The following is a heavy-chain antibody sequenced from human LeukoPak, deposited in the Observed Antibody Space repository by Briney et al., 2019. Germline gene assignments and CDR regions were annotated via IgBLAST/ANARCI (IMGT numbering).Heavy chain of an antibody. CDR3: TRRASGSGGTQAGMDV. J-gene: IGHJ6*02. CDR1: GGXIRSDFHY. V-gene: IGHV4-39*01. D-gene: IGHD2-15*01. CDR2: ILYTGGS. Sequence: SETLSLTCTVSGGXIRSDFHYWDWIRQPPGKGLEWTGSILYTGGSLVKPSRKSRASISVDTSRNQFSLTLHSVNAIDTALYYCTRRASGSGGTQAGMDVWGQGTTVTVSS.